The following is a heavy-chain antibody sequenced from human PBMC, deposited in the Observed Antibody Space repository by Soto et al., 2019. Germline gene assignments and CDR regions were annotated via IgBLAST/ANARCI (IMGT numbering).Heavy chain of an antibody. V-gene: IGHV4-34*01. CDR1: GGSFSGYY. CDR3: ARGALVATHAEYFQH. Sequence: QVQLQQWGAGLLKPSETLSLTCAVYGGSFSGYYWSWIRQPPGKGLEWIGEINHSGSTNYNPSLKSRVTISVDTSKNQFSLKLSSVTAADTAVYYCARGALVATHAEYFQHWGQGTLVTVSS. CDR2: INHSGST. J-gene: IGHJ1*01. D-gene: IGHD5-12*01.